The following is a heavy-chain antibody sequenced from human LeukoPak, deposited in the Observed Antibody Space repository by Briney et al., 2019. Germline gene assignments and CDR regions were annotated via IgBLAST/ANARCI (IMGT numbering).Heavy chain of an antibody. CDR2: FDPEDGET. J-gene: IGHJ5*02. CDR1: GYTLIELS. V-gene: IGHV1-24*01. D-gene: IGHD3-10*01. CDR3: ATDRGSGRNSLWFDP. Sequence: ASVKVSCKVSGYTLIELSMHWVRQAPGKGLEWMGGFDPEDGETIYAQKFQGRVTMTEDTSTDTAYMELSSLRSEDTAVYYCATDRGSGRNSLWFDPWGQGTLVTVSS.